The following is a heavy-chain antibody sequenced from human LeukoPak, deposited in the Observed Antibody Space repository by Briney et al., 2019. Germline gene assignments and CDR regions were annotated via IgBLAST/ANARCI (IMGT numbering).Heavy chain of an antibody. D-gene: IGHD6-19*01. CDR1: GFTFSSYW. V-gene: IGHV3-7*01. J-gene: IGHJ4*02. CDR3: ARDGDYVMYSSVPFDY. CDR2: IKQDGSEK. Sequence: GGSLRLSCAASGFTFSSYWMSWVRQAPGKGLEWVANIKQDGSEKYYVDSVKGRFTISRDNAKNSLYLQMNSLRAEDTAVYYCARDGDYVMYSSVPFDYWGPGTLVTVSS.